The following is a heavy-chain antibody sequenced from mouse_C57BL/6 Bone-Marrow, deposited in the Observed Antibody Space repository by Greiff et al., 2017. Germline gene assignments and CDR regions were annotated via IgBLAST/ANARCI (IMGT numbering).Heavy chain of an antibody. CDR1: GFTFSDFY. V-gene: IGHV7-1*01. Sequence: EVQLVESGGGLVQSGRSLRLSCATSGFTFSDFYMEWVRQAPGKGLEWIAASRNKANDYTTEYSASVKGRFIVSSDTSQSILYLQMNALRAEDTAIYYSARDAGWLLRWAMDYWGQGTSVTVSS. D-gene: IGHD2-3*01. J-gene: IGHJ4*01. CDR2: SRNKANDYTT. CDR3: ARDAGWLLRWAMDY.